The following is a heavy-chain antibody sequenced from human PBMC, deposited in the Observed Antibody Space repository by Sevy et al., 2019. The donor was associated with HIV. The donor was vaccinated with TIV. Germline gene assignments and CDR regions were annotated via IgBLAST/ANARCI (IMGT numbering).Heavy chain of an antibody. Sequence: ASLKVSCKASGGTFSSYAISWVRQAPGQGLEWMGGIIPIFGTANYAQKFQGRVTITADESTSTAYMELSSLRSEDTAVYYCASGYDSSGYYLDYWGQGTLVTVSS. CDR1: GGTFSSYA. CDR2: IIPIFGTA. V-gene: IGHV1-69*13. J-gene: IGHJ4*02. CDR3: ASGYDSSGYYLDY. D-gene: IGHD3-22*01.